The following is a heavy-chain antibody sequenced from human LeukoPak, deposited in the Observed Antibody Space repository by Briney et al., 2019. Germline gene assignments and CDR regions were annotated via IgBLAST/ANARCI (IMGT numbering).Heavy chain of an antibody. CDR2: IRYDGSDK. CDR1: GFTLRGYG. V-gene: IGHV3-30*02. J-gene: IGHJ4*02. CDR3: ARAPGYRSFLDY. D-gene: IGHD6-13*01. Sequence: PGGSLRLSCAASGFTLRGYGMHWVRQAPGKGLEWVAFIRYDGSDKSYADSVKGRFTISRDNAKNSLYLQMNSLRAEDTAVYYCARAPGYRSFLDYWGQGTLVTVSS.